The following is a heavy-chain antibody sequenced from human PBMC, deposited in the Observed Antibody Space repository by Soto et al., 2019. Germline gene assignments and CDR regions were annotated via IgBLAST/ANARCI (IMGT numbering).Heavy chain of an antibody. CDR2: IIPTFGTA. Sequence: GASVKVSCKASGGTLSNYAISWVRQAPGQGLGWGGGIIPTFGTAKYAQRFQGRVTTTTDESTSTADMELSSMRSEDTAVYYCAGGEGAMKVVVEWAFDIWVQGTMVTVSS. CDR3: AGGEGAMKVVVEWAFDI. D-gene: IGHD3-22*01. J-gene: IGHJ3*02. CDR1: GGTLSNYA. V-gene: IGHV1-69*05.